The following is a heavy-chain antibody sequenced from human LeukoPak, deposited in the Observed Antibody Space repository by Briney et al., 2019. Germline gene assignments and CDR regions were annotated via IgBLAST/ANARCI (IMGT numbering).Heavy chain of an antibody. V-gene: IGHV3-7*01. CDR1: GFTFTSYW. Sequence: GGSLRLSCGVSGFTFTSYWMSWVRQAPGKGLEWVATINQDETEKYYVDSVTGRFTISRDNAKNSLYLQMSSLRADDTAVYYCARVRYFDWLGPFDYWGQGTLVTVSS. CDR2: INQDETEK. D-gene: IGHD3-9*01. J-gene: IGHJ4*02. CDR3: ARVRYFDWLGPFDY.